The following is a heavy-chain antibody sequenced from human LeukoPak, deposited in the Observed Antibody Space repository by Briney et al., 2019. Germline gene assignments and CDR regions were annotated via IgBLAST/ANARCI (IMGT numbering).Heavy chain of an antibody. V-gene: IGHV1-69*04. J-gene: IGHJ4*02. Sequence: GSSVKVSCKASGGTFSSYAISWVRQAPGQGLEWMGRIIPILGIANYAQKFQGRVTITADKSTSTAYMELSSLRSEDTAVYYCARDVQWLATRSDYWGQGTLVTVSS. D-gene: IGHD6-19*01. CDR2: IIPILGIA. CDR1: GGTFSSYA. CDR3: ARDVQWLATRSDY.